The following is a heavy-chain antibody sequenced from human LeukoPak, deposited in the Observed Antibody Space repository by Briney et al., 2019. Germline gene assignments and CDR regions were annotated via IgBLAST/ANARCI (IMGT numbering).Heavy chain of an antibody. J-gene: IGHJ4*02. CDR3: ARDGIDDYVWGSYTNY. CDR1: GYTFTSYG. CDR2: IIPILGIA. D-gene: IGHD3-16*01. V-gene: IGHV1-69*04. Sequence: SVKVSCKASGYTFTSYGISWVRQAPGQGLEWMGRIIPILGIANYAQKFQGRVTITADKSTSTAYMELSSLRSEDTAVYYCARDGIDDYVWGSYTNYWGQGTLVTVSS.